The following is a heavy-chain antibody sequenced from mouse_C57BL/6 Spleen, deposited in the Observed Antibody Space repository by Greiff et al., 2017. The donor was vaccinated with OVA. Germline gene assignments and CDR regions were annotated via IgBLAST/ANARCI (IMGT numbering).Heavy chain of an antibody. J-gene: IGHJ3*01. CDR3: ARDSNYLFAY. CDR2: ISDGGSYT. V-gene: IGHV5-4*01. D-gene: IGHD2-5*01. CDR1: GFTFSSYA. Sequence: EVQLVESGGGLVKPGGSLKLSCAASGFTFSSYAMSWVRQTPEKRLEWVATISDGGSYTYYPDNVKGRFTISRDNAKNNLYLQMSHLKSEDTAMYYCARDSNYLFAYWGQGTLVTVSA.